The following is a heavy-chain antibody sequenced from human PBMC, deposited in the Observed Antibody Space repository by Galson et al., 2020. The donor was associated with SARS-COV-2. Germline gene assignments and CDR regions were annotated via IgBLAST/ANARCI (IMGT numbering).Heavy chain of an antibody. V-gene: IGHV4-61*02. Sequence: SETLSLTCTVSGGSIISGAYYWSWNRQPAGKGLEWIGRIYTTTGGTNYNHSLKSRVTISVDTSKNQFSLRLTSVTAADTAVYYCARESRWDLYFDFWGQGTLVTVSS. CDR2: IYTTTGGT. CDR1: GGSIISGAYY. CDR3: ARESRWDLYFDF. J-gene: IGHJ4*02. D-gene: IGHD1-26*01.